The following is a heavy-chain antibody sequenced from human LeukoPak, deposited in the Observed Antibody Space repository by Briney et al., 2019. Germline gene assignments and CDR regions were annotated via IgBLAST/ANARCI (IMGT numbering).Heavy chain of an antibody. CDR3: AKGRRRTSRYGAFDI. Sequence: GGSLRLSCAASGFTFDDYAMHWVRQAPGKGLEWVSLISGNGGDTYYGDSVKGRFTISRDNSRNSLFLQMNSLRAEDTALYYCAKGRRRTSRYGAFDIWGLGTMVTVSS. CDR2: ISGNGGDT. J-gene: IGHJ3*02. CDR1: GFTFDDYA. V-gene: IGHV3-43*02. D-gene: IGHD2-2*01.